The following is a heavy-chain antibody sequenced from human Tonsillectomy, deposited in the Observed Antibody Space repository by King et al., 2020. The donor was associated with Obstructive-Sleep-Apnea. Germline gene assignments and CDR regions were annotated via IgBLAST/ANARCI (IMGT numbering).Heavy chain of an antibody. CDR2: IYYTGSA. J-gene: IGHJ4*02. D-gene: IGHD3-22*01. Sequence: VQLQESGPGLVKPSQTLSLTCTVSGGSISSGDYYWSWIRQPPGKGLEWLGYIYYTGSAYYNPSLKSRVSISVDTSKKQFSLKVSSVTAADTAVYYCARDPRYDSSGSYYFDYWGQGTLVTVSS. CDR3: ARDPRYDSSGSYYFDY. CDR1: GGSISSGDYY. V-gene: IGHV4-30-4*08.